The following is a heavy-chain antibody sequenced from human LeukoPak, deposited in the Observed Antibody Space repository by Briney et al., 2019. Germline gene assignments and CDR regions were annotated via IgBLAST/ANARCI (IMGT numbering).Heavy chain of an antibody. Sequence: PSQTLSLTCTVSGGSISSGDYYWSWIRQPPGKGLEWIGYIYYSGSTYYNPSLKSRGTISVDTSKNQFSLKLSSVTAADTAVYYCARGPYQLLWFGEPFDYWGQGTLVTVSS. D-gene: IGHD3-10*01. CDR1: GGSISSGDYY. J-gene: IGHJ4*02. V-gene: IGHV4-30-4*01. CDR2: IYYSGST. CDR3: ARGPYQLLWFGEPFDY.